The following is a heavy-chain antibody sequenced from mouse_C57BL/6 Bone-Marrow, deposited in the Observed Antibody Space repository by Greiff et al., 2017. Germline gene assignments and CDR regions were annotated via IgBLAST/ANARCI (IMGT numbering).Heavy chain of an antibody. V-gene: IGHV5-4*01. Sequence: EVKLVDSGGGLVKPGGSLKLSCAASGFTFSSYAMSWVRQTPEKRLEWVATISDGGSYTYYPDNVKGRFTISRDNAKNNLYLQMSHLKSEDTAMYYCARDGGWLLPSWFAYWGQGTLVTVSA. CDR1: GFTFSSYA. J-gene: IGHJ3*01. CDR2: ISDGGSYT. D-gene: IGHD2-3*01. CDR3: ARDGGWLLPSWFAY.